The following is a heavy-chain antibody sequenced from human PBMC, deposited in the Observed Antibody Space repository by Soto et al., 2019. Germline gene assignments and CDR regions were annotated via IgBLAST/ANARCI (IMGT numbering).Heavy chain of an antibody. CDR3: AKKSTEPPGYSAY. D-gene: IGHD2-2*01. CDR1: GFTVSNYA. Sequence: GGSLRLSCATSGFTVSNYAMSWVRQAPGKGLEWVSGISGSGGSSYYADSVKGRFTISRDNSKNTLNLQMDSLRAEDTAVYYCAKKSTEPPGYSAYWGQGTVVTVSS. CDR2: ISGSGGSS. J-gene: IGHJ4*02. V-gene: IGHV3-23*01.